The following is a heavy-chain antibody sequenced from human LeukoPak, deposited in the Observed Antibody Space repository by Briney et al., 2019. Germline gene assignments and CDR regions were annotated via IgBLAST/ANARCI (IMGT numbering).Heavy chain of an antibody. CDR2: IYYSGST. V-gene: IGHV4-30-4*08. D-gene: IGHD3-10*01. J-gene: IGHJ5*02. CDR1: GGSISSGDYY. CDR3: ARGTQKVRRRFDP. Sequence: SETLSLTCTVSGGSISSGDYYWSWIRQPPGKGLEWIGYIYYSGSTYYNPSLKSRVTISVDTSKNQFSLKLSSVTAADTAVYYCARGTQKVRRRFDPWGQGTLVTVSS.